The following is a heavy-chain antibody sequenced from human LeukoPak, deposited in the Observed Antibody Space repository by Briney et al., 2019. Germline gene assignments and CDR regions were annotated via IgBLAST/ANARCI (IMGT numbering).Heavy chain of an antibody. V-gene: IGHV3-30*02. CDR3: AKDHSNALLRFGEVIRKSRDGYFGY. CDR2: IRYDGSNK. Sequence: GGSLRLSCAASGFTFSSYGMHWVRQAPGKGLEWVAFIRYDGSNKYYADSVKGRFTISTDNSKNTLFLHMNSLIPEDTAVYYCAKDHSNALLRFGEVIRKSRDGYFGYWGQGTLVTVSS. CDR1: GFTFSSYG. J-gene: IGHJ4*02. D-gene: IGHD3-10*01.